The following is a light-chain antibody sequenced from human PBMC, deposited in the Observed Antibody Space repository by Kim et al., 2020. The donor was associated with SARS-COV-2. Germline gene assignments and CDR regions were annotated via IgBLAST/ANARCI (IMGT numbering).Light chain of an antibody. J-gene: IGKJ1*01. V-gene: IGKV1-39*01. Sequence: DIQMTQSPSSLSASVGDRVTITCRASQIISNFLNWYQQKPGKAPKFLIYATSSLQSGVPSRFSGSGSGTDFTLTISSLQPXDFATYYCQQSYSTPPTFGQGTKVDIK. CDR2: ATS. CDR1: QIISNF. CDR3: QQSYSTPPT.